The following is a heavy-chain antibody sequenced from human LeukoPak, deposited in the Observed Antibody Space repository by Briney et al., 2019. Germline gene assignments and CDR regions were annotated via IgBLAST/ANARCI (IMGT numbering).Heavy chain of an antibody. CDR1: GGSISSYY. Sequence: SQSLSLTCTVSGGSISSYYWSWIRQPAGKGLEWIGRITTSGSTNYNPSLKSRVTMSVDTSKNQFSLKLSSVTAADTAVYYCARVGVLSIVVVSTSHYYYYMDVWGKGTTVTVSS. V-gene: IGHV4-4*07. CDR2: ITTSGST. J-gene: IGHJ6*03. D-gene: IGHD3-22*01. CDR3: ARVGVLSIVVVSTSHYYYYMDV.